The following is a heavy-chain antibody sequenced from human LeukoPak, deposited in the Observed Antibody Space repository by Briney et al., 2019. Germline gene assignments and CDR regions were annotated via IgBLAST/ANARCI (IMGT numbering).Heavy chain of an antibody. J-gene: IGHJ4*02. CDR2: ISGSGDST. CDR3: AKDRLLNCRGDCYIFDY. CDR1: GFTFNTYS. V-gene: IGHV3-23*01. Sequence: GGSLRLSCAASGFTFNTYSMTWVRQTPGKGLEWVSSISGSGDSTFYADSVKGRFSISRDNSKNTLYLQVNGLRTEDTAVYYCAKDRLLNCRGDCYIFDYWGQGTVVTVSS. D-gene: IGHD2-21*02.